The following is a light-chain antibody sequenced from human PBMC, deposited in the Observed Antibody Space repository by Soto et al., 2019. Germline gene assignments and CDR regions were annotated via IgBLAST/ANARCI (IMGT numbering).Light chain of an antibody. V-gene: IGKV1-9*01. Sequence: DIQLTQSPSFLSASVGDRVTITCRASQGISSYLAWYQQKPGKAPKLLIYAASTLQSGVPSRFSGSGSGKEFTLTISSLQPEDFATYYCQQINSYPWTFGQGTKVEIK. CDR1: QGISSY. CDR2: AAS. J-gene: IGKJ1*01. CDR3: QQINSYPWT.